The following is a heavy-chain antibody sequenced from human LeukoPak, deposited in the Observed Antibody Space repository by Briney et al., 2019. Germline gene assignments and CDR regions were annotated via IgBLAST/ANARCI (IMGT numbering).Heavy chain of an antibody. D-gene: IGHD6-19*01. CDR1: GFTFDDYD. CDR2: INWNGGST. CDR3: ARAQYSSGWYRDFDY. V-gene: IGHV3-20*04. Sequence: GGSLRLSCAASGFTFDDYDMSWVRQAPGKGLEWVSGINWNGGSTGYADSVKGRFTISRDNAKNSLYLQMNSLRAEDTALYYCARAQYSSGWYRDFDYWGQGTLVTVSS. J-gene: IGHJ4*02.